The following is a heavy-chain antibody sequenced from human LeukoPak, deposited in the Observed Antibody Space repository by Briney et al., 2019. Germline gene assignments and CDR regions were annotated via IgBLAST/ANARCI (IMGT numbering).Heavy chain of an antibody. V-gene: IGHV4-34*01. D-gene: IGHD3-10*01. CDR1: GGSFSGYY. J-gene: IGHJ4*02. CDR2: INHSGST. CDR3: ASTRLGDYYGSGSYYNDGINFDY. Sequence: SETLSLTCAVYGGSFSGYYWSWIRQPPGKGLEWIGEINHSGSTNYNPSLKSRVTISVDTSKNQFSLKLSSVTAADTAVYYCASTRLGDYYGSGSYYNDGINFDYWGQGTLVTVSS.